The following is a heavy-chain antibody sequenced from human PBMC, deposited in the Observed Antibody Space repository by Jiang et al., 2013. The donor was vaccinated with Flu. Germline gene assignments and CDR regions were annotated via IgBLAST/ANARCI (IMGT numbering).Heavy chain of an antibody. D-gene: IGHD2-15*01. CDR2: INGGNGNT. Sequence: EVKMPGASVKLSCRTSGYTFTSYTIHWVRQAPGQGLEWVGWINGGNGNTKYSQKFQDRVTITRDTFASTAYMELSSLRSEDSALYYCARGFCSDGRCWSSRPYQYTLDVWGQGTTVTVSS. J-gene: IGHJ6*02. V-gene: IGHV1-3*01. CDR3: ARGFCSDGRCWSSRPYQYTLDV. CDR1: GYTFTSYT.